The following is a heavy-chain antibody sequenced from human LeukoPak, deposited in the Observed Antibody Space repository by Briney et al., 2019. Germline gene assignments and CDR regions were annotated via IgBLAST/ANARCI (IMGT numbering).Heavy chain of an antibody. D-gene: IGHD2-15*01. J-gene: IGHJ4*02. CDR3: ANGWSPDY. CDR2: ISGSGGST. V-gene: IGHV3-23*01. CDR1: GFTVSSSY. Sequence: GGSLRLSCAASGFTVSSSYMNWVRQAPGKGLEWVSGISGSGGSTYYADSVKGRFTIFRDNSKNTLYLQMNSLRAEDTAVYHCANGWSPDYWGRGTLVTVSS.